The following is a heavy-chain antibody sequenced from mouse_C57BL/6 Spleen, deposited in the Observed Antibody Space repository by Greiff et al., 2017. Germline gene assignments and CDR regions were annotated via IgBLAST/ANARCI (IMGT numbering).Heavy chain of an antibody. CDR2: INPNNGGT. J-gene: IGHJ4*01. Sequence: EVQLQQSGPELVKPGASVKMSCKASGYTFTDYNMHWVKQSHGKSLEWIGYINPNNGGTSYNQKFKGKATLTVNKSSSTAYMELRSLTSGDSAVYYCANDYYGSSYVSYAMDYWGQGTSVTVSS. V-gene: IGHV1-22*01. D-gene: IGHD1-1*01. CDR3: ANDYYGSSYVSYAMDY. CDR1: GYTFTDYN.